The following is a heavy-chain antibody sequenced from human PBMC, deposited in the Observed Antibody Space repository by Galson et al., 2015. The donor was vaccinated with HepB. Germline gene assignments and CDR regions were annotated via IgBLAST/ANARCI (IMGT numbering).Heavy chain of an antibody. D-gene: IGHD6-6*01. J-gene: IGHJ4*02. CDR2: IQFDGSKE. CDR3: GRDFSYGSLDFGN. Sequence: SLRLSCAASGFTFSRYGMHWVRQAPGKGLDWVAAIQFDGSKEYYAHSVKGRFTISRDDSKNTVSMQMNSLGAEDSAVYYCGRDFSYGSLDFGNWGQGTPVTVFS. CDR1: GFTFSRYG. V-gene: IGHV3-33*01.